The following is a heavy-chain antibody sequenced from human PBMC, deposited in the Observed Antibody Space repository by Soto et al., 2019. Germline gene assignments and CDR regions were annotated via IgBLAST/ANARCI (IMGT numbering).Heavy chain of an antibody. Sequence: GASVKVSCKGFGYSFNAFYMHWVRQAPGQGLEWMGGFDPEDGEKIYAQKFQGRGTMTEDTSTDTAYMELSSLRSDDTAVYFFATSYRSRGPYPSLRGQGTLGNRSS. D-gene: IGHD2-15*01. J-gene: IGHJ1*01. CDR2: FDPEDGEK. CDR1: GYSFNAFY. V-gene: IGHV1-24*01. CDR3: ATSYRSRGPYPSL.